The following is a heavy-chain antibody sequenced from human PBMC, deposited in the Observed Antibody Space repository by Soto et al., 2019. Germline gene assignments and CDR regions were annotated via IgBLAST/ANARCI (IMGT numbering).Heavy chain of an antibody. CDR2: VNHSGTT. CDR1: GGSFSGYY. D-gene: IGHD2-2*01. V-gene: IGHV4-34*01. J-gene: IGHJ4*02. Sequence: QVQLQQWGAGLLKPSETLSLTCAVYGGSFSGYYWTWIRQSPEKGLECIGEVNHSGTTYYNPSLKTRVTISVHTPKNQVSLKMSSVTAADTAVYYCARGIGYCSSINCYSSRRLRFDSWGQGTLVTVSS. CDR3: ARGIGYCSSINCYSSRRLRFDS.